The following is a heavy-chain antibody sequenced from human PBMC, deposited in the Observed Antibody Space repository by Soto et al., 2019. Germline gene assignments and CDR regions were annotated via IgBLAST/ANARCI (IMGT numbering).Heavy chain of an antibody. CDR1: GGSISSYY. J-gene: IGHJ4*02. CDR2: IYYSGST. Sequence: SETLSLTCTVSGGSISSYYWSWIRQPPGKGLEWIGYIYYSGSTNYNPSLKSRVTISVDTSKNQFSLKLSSVTAADTAVYYCARLHDYSNYFDYWGQGTLVTVSS. V-gene: IGHV4-59*08. D-gene: IGHD4-4*01. CDR3: ARLHDYSNYFDY.